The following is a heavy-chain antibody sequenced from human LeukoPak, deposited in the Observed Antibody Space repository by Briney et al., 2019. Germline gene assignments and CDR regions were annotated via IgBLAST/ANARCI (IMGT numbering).Heavy chain of an antibody. Sequence: EPGGSLRLSCVASGFTSSSYVMTWVRQAPGKGLEWVSSIRYSADDTYYAELVRGRFTISRDDSKNTLYLQLNGLRVEDTAIYYCARCVTGWPNWFAHWGQGTLVTVSS. CDR1: GFTSSSYV. CDR3: ARCVTGWPNWFAH. D-gene: IGHD6-19*01. CDR2: IRYSADDT. V-gene: IGHV3-23*01. J-gene: IGHJ5*02.